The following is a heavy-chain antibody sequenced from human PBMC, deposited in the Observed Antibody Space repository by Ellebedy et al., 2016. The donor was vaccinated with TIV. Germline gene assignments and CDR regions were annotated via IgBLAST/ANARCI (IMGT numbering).Heavy chain of an antibody. CDR3: AKDNGWLSAY. CDR2: IRGSDGKT. D-gene: IGHD6-19*01. Sequence: GESLKISCAASGFTFSSYAMSWVRQAPGKGLEWVSGIRGSDGKTYYADSVRGRLTISRDISQSTFYLQMSGLRPEATAVYYCAKDNGWLSAYWGQGTLVTVSS. J-gene: IGHJ4*02. CDR1: GFTFSSYA. V-gene: IGHV3-23*01.